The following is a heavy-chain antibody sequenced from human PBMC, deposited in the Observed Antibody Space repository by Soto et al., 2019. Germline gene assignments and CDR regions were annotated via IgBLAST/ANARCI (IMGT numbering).Heavy chain of an antibody. Sequence: SETLSLTCAVYGGSLSGYYWIWIRQSPGKGLEWIGEINHSGSTNYSPSLKSRVTMSVDTFKKQFSLKLSSVTAADTAVYYCARLRGYSYGQTGIDPWGQGTLVTVSS. CDR3: ARLRGYSYGQTGIDP. CDR1: GGSLSGYY. J-gene: IGHJ5*02. CDR2: INHSGST. V-gene: IGHV4-34*01. D-gene: IGHD5-18*01.